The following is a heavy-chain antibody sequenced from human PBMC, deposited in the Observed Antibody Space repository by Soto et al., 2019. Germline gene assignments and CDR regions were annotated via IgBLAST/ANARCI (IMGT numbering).Heavy chain of an antibody. CDR1: GGTFNFYT. CDR2: IIPMVDMS. D-gene: IGHD3-10*01. CDR3: AASYGSGRRAFDY. J-gene: IGHJ4*02. V-gene: IGHV1-69*02. Sequence: QVQLVQSGAEVKKPGSSVKVSCKASGGTFNFYTFNWVRQAPGQRLEWMGRIIPMVDMSNYAQRLQGRVTITVDRPTTTAYKVLSSLRSEDTAVYYCAASYGSGRRAFDYWGKGTLLTVSS.